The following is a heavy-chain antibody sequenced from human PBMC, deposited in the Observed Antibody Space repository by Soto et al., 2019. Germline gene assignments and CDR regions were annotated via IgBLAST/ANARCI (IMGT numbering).Heavy chain of an antibody. D-gene: IGHD6-13*01. CDR2: LYFNGGT. V-gene: IGHV4-30-4*01. J-gene: IGHJ4*02. CDR3: ARGISKYSSWYETPHYFDS. Sequence: QVQLQESGPGLVKPSQTLSLTCNVSGGPVNSPDYYWTWIRQSPGKGLEWIGYLYFNGGTQYNPSLRTPISMSLDTSKKHFSLKMRSVTGADTAVYYCARGISKYSSWYETPHYFDSWGQGTLVTVSS. CDR1: GGPVNSPDYY.